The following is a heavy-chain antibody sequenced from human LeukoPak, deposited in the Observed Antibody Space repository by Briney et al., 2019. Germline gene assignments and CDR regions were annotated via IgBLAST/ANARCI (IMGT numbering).Heavy chain of an antibody. CDR1: GVSISSSNSY. Sequence: SETLSLTCTVSGVSISSSNSYWGWLRQPPGKGLEWIGEINHSGSTNYNPSLKSRVTISVDTSKNQFSLKLSSVTAADTAVYYCARRRVNDGPRGRYFDYWGQGTLVTVSS. CDR3: ARRRVNDGPRGRYFDY. D-gene: IGHD3-16*01. V-gene: IGHV4-39*07. J-gene: IGHJ4*02. CDR2: INHSGST.